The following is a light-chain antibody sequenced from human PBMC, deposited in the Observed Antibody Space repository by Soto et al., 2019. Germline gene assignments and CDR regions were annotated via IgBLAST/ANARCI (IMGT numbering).Light chain of an antibody. J-gene: IGKJ1*01. CDR2: DAS. CDR1: QSVSSY. V-gene: IGKV3-11*01. Sequence: EIVLTQSPATLSLSPGERATLSCRASQSVSSYLAWYQQKPGQAPRLLIYDASNRATGIPARFNGSGSGTDFTLTISSLEPEDFAVYYCQQRSNWPRTWTCRQGTKVEIK. CDR3: QQRSNWPRTWT.